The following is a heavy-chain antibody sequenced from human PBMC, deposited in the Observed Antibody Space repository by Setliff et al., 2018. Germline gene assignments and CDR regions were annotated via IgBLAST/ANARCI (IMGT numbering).Heavy chain of an antibody. V-gene: IGHV4-39*07. D-gene: IGHD1-26*01. CDR1: GGSVSRTVYY. J-gene: IGHJ3*01. CDR2: IRDRGNT. CDR3: VRDLSGGQAL. Sequence: PSETLSLTCSVAGGSVSRTVYYWGWVRQSPGKGPEWVASIRDRGNTAYNPSLRSRLTISIDTSENQFSMKLISVTAADTAVYYCVRDLSGGQALWGQGTMVTVSS.